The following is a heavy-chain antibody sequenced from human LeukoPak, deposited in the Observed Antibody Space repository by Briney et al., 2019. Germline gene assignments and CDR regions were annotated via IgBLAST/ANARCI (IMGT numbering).Heavy chain of an antibody. CDR1: GGSINTYY. J-gene: IGHJ4*02. V-gene: IGHV4-59*12. CDR3: ARDQGDSSGYYSSEYYFDY. Sequence: SETLSLTCTVSGGSINTYYWSWIRQPPGKGLEWIGYIYYSGSTNYNPSLKSRVTISVDTSKNQFSLKLSSVTAADTAVYYCARDQGDSSGYYSSEYYFDYWGQGTLVTVSS. D-gene: IGHD3-22*01. CDR2: IYYSGST.